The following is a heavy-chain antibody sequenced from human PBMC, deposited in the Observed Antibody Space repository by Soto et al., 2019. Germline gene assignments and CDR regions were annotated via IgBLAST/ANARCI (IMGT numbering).Heavy chain of an antibody. CDR3: ATGIPFYYDILTGYFDY. Sequence: ASVKVSCKVSGYTLTELSMHWVRQAPGKGLEWMGGFDPEDGETIYAQKFQGRVTMTEDTSTDTAYMELSSLRSEDTAVYYCATGIPFYYDILTGYFDYWGQGPLVTVYS. D-gene: IGHD3-9*01. CDR2: FDPEDGET. CDR1: GYTLTELS. V-gene: IGHV1-24*01. J-gene: IGHJ4*02.